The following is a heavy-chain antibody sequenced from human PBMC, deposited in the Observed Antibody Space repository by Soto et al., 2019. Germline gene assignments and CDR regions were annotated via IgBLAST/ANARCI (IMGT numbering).Heavy chain of an antibody. J-gene: IGHJ2*01. V-gene: IGHV3-23*01. CDR1: GFTFTKYA. CDR3: AKDE. CDR2: ISAGGEST. Sequence: EVRLLQSGGGLEQPGGSLRLSCEASGFTFTKYAMNWVRQAPGKALEWGSVISAGGESTYYADPARCRFTNCRDNCMNAVFLLMISLGDDDTAVYFCAKDEGGR.